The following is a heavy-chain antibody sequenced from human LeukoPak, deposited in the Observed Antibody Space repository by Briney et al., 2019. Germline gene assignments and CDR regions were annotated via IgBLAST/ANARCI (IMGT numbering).Heavy chain of an antibody. J-gene: IGHJ4*02. D-gene: IGHD4-17*01. CDR1: GYTFTGYY. CDR3: AREAPLGDYAPLDY. CDR2: INPNSGGT. V-gene: IGHV1-2*02. Sequence: ASVKVSCKASGYTFTGYYMHWMRQAPGQGLEWMGWINPNSGGTNYAQKFQGRDTMTRDTSISTAYMELSRLRSDDTAVYYCAREAPLGDYAPLDYWGQGTLVTVSS.